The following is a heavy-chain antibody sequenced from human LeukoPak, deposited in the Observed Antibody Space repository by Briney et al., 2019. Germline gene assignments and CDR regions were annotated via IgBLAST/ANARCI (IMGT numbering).Heavy chain of an antibody. CDR3: AKDRGGKYYGSKQGYYYGMDV. J-gene: IGHJ6*04. D-gene: IGHD3-10*01. CDR1: GFTFSSYG. V-gene: IGHV3-30*18. Sequence: GRSLRLSCAASGFTFSSYGMHWVRQAPGKGLEWVAVISYGGSNKYYADSVKGRFTISRDNSKNTLYLQMNSLRAEDTAVYYCAKDRGGKYYGSKQGYYYGMDVWGKGTTVTVSS. CDR2: ISYGGSNK.